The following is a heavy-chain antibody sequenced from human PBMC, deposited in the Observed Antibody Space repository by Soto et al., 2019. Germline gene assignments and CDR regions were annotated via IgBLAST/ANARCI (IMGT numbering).Heavy chain of an antibody. V-gene: IGHV1-3*01. Sequence: AAVKVSCKASGYTFTSYAMHWVRPAPGQRLEWMGWINAGNGNTKYSQKFQGRVTMTRDTSTSTAYMELSSLRSEDTAVYYCARGGYVGADWFDPWGQGTLVTVSS. CDR1: GYTFTSYA. J-gene: IGHJ5*02. CDR3: ARGGYVGADWFDP. D-gene: IGHD3-16*01. CDR2: INAGNGNT.